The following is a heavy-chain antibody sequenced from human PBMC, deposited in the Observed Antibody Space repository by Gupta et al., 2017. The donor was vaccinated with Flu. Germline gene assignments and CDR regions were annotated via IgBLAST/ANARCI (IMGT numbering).Heavy chain of an antibody. V-gene: IGHV2-70*04. D-gene: IGHD6-25*01. J-gene: IGHJ5*02. Sequence: QVTLKESGPALVKPTQTLTLTCTFSGFSLSTSGMRVSWIRQPPGKALEWLARIDWDDDKFYSTSLKTRLTISKDTSKNQVVLTMTNMDPVDTATYYGARRSARNWFDPWGQGTLVTVSS. CDR3: ARRSARNWFDP. CDR1: GFSLSTSGMR. CDR2: IDWDDDK.